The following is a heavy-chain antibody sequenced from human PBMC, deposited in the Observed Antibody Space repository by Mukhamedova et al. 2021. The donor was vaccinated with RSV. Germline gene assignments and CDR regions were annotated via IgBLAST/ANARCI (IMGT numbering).Heavy chain of an antibody. CDR3: ARDGTYGSGSYYNP. D-gene: IGHD3-10*01. V-gene: IGHV4-39*07. Sequence: TNYNPSLKSRVTISVDTSKNQFSLKLSSVTAADTAVYYCARDGTYGSGSYYNPWGQGTLVTVSS. J-gene: IGHJ5*02. CDR2: T.